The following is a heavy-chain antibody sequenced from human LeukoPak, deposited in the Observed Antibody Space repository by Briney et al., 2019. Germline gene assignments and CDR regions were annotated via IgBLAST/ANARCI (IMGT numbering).Heavy chain of an antibody. CDR1: GFTFSSYA. D-gene: IGHD2-21*01. Sequence: AGGSLRLSCAASGFTFSSYAMHWVCQAPGKGLEWVAVISYDGSNKYYADSVKGRFTISRDNSKNTLYLQMNSLRAEDTAVYYCASILVSAFDIWGQGTMVTVSS. CDR2: ISYDGSNK. V-gene: IGHV3-30-3*01. CDR3: ASILVSAFDI. J-gene: IGHJ3*02.